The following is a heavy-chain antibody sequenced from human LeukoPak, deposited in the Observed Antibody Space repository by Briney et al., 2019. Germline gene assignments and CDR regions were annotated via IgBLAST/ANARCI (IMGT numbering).Heavy chain of an antibody. CDR2: IIPILGIA. J-gene: IGHJ5*02. V-gene: IGHV1-69*04. CDR1: GGTFSSYA. CDR3: ARASPLDHSNYVSYNWFDP. D-gene: IGHD4-11*01. Sequence: GASVKVSCKASGGTFSSYAISWVRQAPGQGLEWMGRIIPILGIANYAQKFQGRVTVTADESTSTAYMELSSLRSEDTAVYYCARASPLDHSNYVSYNWFDPWGQGTLVTVSS.